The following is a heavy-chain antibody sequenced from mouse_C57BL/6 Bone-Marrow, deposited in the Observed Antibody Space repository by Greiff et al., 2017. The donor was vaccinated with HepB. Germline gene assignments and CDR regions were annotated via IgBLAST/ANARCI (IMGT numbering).Heavy chain of an antibody. J-gene: IGHJ4*01. CDR3: ARSPGGDSSGPYYAMDY. CDR1: GFNIKDYY. V-gene: IGHV14-2*01. Sequence: EVQLVESGAELVKPGASVKLSCTASGFNIKDYYMHWVKQRTEQGLEWIGRIDPEDGETKYAPKFQGKATISADTSSNTAYLQLSSLTSEDTAVYYCARSPGGDSSGPYYAMDYWGQGTSVTVSS. CDR2: IDPEDGET. D-gene: IGHD3-2*02.